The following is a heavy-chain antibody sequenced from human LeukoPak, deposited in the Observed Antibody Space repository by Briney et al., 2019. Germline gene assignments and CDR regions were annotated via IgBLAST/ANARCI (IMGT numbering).Heavy chain of an antibody. CDR1: GFTFSSYS. CDR2: ISSSSSYI. V-gene: IGHV3-21*01. Sequence: PGGSLRLSCAASGFTFSSYSMNWVRQAPGKGLEWVSSISSSSSYIYYADSVKGRFTISRDNAKNSLYLQMNSLRAEDTAVYYCARESGSYTGAEYFQHWGQGTLVTVSS. D-gene: IGHD1-26*01. CDR3: ARESGSYTGAEYFQH. J-gene: IGHJ1*01.